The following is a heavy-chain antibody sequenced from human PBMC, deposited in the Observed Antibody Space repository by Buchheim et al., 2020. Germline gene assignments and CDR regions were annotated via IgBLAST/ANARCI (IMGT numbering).Heavy chain of an antibody. D-gene: IGHD5-18*01. CDR3: ARSGYSYGYENYYYYYGMDV. Sequence: QVQLVQSGAEVKKPGASVKVSCKASGYTFTSYYMHWVRQAPGQGLEWMGIINPSGGSTSYAQKFQVRVTMTRDTSTSTVYMELSRLRSEDTAVYYCARSGYSYGYENYYYYYGMDVWGQGTT. V-gene: IGHV1-46*01. J-gene: IGHJ6*02. CDR1: GYTFTSYY. CDR2: INPSGGST.